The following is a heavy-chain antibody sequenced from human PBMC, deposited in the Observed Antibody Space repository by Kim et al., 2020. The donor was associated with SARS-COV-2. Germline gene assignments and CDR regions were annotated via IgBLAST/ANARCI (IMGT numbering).Heavy chain of an antibody. J-gene: IGHJ2*01. V-gene: IGHV3-23*01. Sequence: GGSLRLSCAATPNNAAMSGVRRGPVRRLQWVAGIFGSGAGTYYADSVKGRFTISSDNSRNMLYLELNNLRVDDTAVYYCAKHHHVSSVTFYWYFDLWGRGTLVTVSS. CDR1: PNNAA. CDR3: AKHHHVSSVTFYWYFDL. D-gene: IGHD6-19*01. CDR2: IFGSGAGT.